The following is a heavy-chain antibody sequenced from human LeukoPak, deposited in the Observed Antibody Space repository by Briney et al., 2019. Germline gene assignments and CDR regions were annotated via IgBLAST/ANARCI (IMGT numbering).Heavy chain of an antibody. J-gene: IGHJ6*04. Sequence: SVKVSCKASGGTFISYAISWVRQAPGQGLEWMGGIIPMFGTAKYAQKFQGRVTITADESTSTAYMELSSLRSEDTAVYYCASPYAGRPYYYYAMDVWGKGTTVTVSS. CDR2: IIPMFGTA. CDR1: GGTFISYA. V-gene: IGHV1-69*13. D-gene: IGHD3-10*01. CDR3: ASPYAGRPYYYYAMDV.